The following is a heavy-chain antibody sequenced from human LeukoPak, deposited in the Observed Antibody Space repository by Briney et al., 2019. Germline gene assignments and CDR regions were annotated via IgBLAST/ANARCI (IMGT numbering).Heavy chain of an antibody. CDR2: MSHAGTT. CDR3: FWVYHDILTLSYQVEY. CDR1: GYSLTSGHT. V-gene: IGHV4-38-2*02. Sequence: SETLSLTCNVSGYSLTSGHTWGWIRQPPGMGLEWIGIMSHAGTTHYNPSLESRVRISADSSKNQFSLMLSSVTAADTALYYSFWVYHDILTLSYQVEYWGQGSLLTVSS. J-gene: IGHJ4*02. D-gene: IGHD3-9*01.